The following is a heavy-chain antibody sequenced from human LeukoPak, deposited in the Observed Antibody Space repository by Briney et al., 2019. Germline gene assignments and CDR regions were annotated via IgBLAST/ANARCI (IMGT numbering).Heavy chain of an antibody. Sequence: PSETLSLTCAVYGGSFSGYYWSWNRQPPGKGLEWIGEINHSGSTSYSASLKSRVTISVDTSKNQFSLKLNSVTAADTAVYYCARGDIAAGGAPFDYWGQGTLVTVSS. V-gene: IGHV4-34*01. CDR1: GGSFSGYY. J-gene: IGHJ4*02. CDR2: INHSGST. D-gene: IGHD6-13*01. CDR3: ARGDIAAGGAPFDY.